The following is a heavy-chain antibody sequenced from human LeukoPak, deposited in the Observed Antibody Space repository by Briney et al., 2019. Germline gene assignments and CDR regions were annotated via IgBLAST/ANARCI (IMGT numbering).Heavy chain of an antibody. CDR1: GGSFSGYY. CDR3: ARGSSWYEVRFDY. V-gene: IGHV4-59*10. J-gene: IGHJ4*02. CDR2: ISGSGSA. Sequence: PSETLSLTCAVYGGSFSGYYWSWIRQPAGKGLEWIGRISGSGSADYNPSLKSRVTMSVDKSKNQFSLKLSSVTAADTAVYYCARGSSWYEVRFDYWGQGTLVTVSS. D-gene: IGHD6-13*01.